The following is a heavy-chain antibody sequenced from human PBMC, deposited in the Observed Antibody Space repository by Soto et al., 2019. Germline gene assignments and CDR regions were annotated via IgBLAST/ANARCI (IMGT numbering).Heavy chain of an antibody. CDR3: AKDSPPPAAGERVDDSFYI. V-gene: IGHV3-30*18. Sequence: QVQLVESGGGVVQPGRSLRLSCAASGFTFSSYGMHWVRQAPGKGLEWVAVISYDGSNKYYADSVKGRFTISRDNSKNTLYLQMNSLRAEDTAVYYCAKDSPPPAAGERVDDSFYIWGQGTMVNVSS. CDR1: GFTFSSYG. J-gene: IGHJ3*02. D-gene: IGHD6-25*01. CDR2: ISYDGSNK.